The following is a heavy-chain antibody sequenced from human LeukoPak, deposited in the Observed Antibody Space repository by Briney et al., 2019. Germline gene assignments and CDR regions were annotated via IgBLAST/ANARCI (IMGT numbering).Heavy chain of an antibody. CDR3: ARDSAYCGGDCYLFDI. D-gene: IGHD2-21*01. Sequence: GGSLRLSCAASGFTFSHYWMSRVRQAPGKGLEWVANIKPDGSADYYADSVKGRFTISRDNAKSSLFLQMDSLRAEDTAVYYCARDSAYCGGDCYLFDIWGQGTMVTVSS. V-gene: IGHV3-7*01. CDR2: IKPDGSAD. CDR1: GFTFSHYW. J-gene: IGHJ3*02.